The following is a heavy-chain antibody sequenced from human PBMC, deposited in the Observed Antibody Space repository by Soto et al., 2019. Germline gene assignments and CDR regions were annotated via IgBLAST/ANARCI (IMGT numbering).Heavy chain of an antibody. V-gene: IGHV4-59*04. CDR3: MLGSGWKDFDX. Sequence: SETLSLTCTVSGGSISSYDWSWIRQPPGKGLEWIGNIYYSGSTYYNPSLKSRVTISVDTSKNQFSLKLSSVTAADTAVYYCMLGSGWKDFDXWGQGTLVTVSS. CDR1: GGSISSYD. D-gene: IGHD3-22*01. J-gene: IGHJ4*02. CDR2: IYYSGST.